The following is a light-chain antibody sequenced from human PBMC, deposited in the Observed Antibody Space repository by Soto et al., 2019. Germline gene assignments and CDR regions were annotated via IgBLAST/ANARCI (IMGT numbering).Light chain of an antibody. J-gene: IGKJ5*01. Sequence: ENGLTQSPGTLSRRHGERATLSCRASQSINNNYFVWHQQRPGQAPRLLIYGASNRATGIPDRFSGSGSGTDFTLTISSLEPQYFAVYNCHQRSNCPPTLGQGTLLEI. CDR2: GAS. CDR1: QSINNNY. V-gene: IGKV3D-20*02. CDR3: HQRSNCPPT.